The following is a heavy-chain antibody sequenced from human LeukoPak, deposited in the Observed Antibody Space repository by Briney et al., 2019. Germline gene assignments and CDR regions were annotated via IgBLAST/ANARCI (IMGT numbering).Heavy chain of an antibody. Sequence: SVKVSCKASGGTVSSYAISWVRQAPGQALEWMGGIIPIFGTANHAQKFQGRVTITADESTSTAYMELSSLRSEDTAVYYCARSYSSGWRLADYWGQGTLVTVSS. CDR1: GGTVSSYA. CDR2: IIPIFGTA. J-gene: IGHJ4*02. CDR3: ARSYSSGWRLADY. D-gene: IGHD6-19*01. V-gene: IGHV1-69*13.